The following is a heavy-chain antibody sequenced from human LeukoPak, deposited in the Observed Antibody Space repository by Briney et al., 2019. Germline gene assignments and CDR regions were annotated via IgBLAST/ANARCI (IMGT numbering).Heavy chain of an antibody. D-gene: IGHD4-17*01. J-gene: IGHJ4*02. CDR3: ARETNHGDFFFDY. CDR1: GGSISGFY. CDR2: IYTGGNT. V-gene: IGHV4-4*07. Sequence: SETLSLTCTVSGGSISGFYWNWIRQAAGKGLEWIGRIYTGGNTNYNPSLKSRVTMSVDTSKNQFSLKLSSVTAADTAVYYCARETNHGDFFFDYWGQGTLVTVSS.